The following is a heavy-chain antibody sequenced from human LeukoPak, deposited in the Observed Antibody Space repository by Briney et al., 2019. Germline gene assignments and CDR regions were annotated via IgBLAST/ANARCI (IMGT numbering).Heavy chain of an antibody. J-gene: IGHJ4*02. CDR2: IIPILGIA. V-gene: IGHV1-69*04. CDR1: GGTFSSYA. D-gene: IGHD6-19*01. CDR3: ARHTTSGWYQVVY. Sequence: ASVKVSCKASGGTFSSYAISWVRQAPGQGLEWMGRIIPILGIANYAQKFQGRVTITADKSTSTAYMELSSLRSEDTAVYYCARHTTSGWYQVVYWGQGTLVTVSS.